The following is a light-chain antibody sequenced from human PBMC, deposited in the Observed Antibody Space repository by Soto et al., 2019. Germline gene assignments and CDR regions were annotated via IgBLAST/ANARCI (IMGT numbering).Light chain of an antibody. V-gene: IGLV1-51*01. CDR3: GTWDSGQSAGGV. J-gene: IGLJ3*02. CDR2: ENS. CDR1: SSNIGNNY. Sequence: QSVLTQPPSLSAAPGQSVTISCSGSSSNIGNNYVSWYQQLPGTAPKLIIYENSKRPSGIPDRFSGSKSGTSATLAITGLQTGDEADYYCGTWDSGQSAGGVFGGGTKLTVL.